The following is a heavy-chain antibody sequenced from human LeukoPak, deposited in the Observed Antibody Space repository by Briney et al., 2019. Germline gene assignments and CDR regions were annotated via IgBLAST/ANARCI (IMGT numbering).Heavy chain of an antibody. CDR1: GFTFTSCA. Sequence: GGSLRLSCAASGFTFTSCAMSWVRQAPGKGLEWVSAISAGSDVIYYADSVKGRFAISRDNSKNTLYLQMNSLRAEDTAVYYCAKKKVGDFWSGYYRSFDYWAREPWSPSPQ. V-gene: IGHV3-23*01. D-gene: IGHD3-3*01. J-gene: IGHJ4*02. CDR2: ISAGSDVI. CDR3: AKKKVGDFWSGYYRSFDY.